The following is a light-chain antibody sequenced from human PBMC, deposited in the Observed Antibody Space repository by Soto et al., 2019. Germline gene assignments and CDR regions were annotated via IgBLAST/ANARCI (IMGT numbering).Light chain of an antibody. V-gene: IGLV2-11*01. Sequence: HSVLTQPRSVSGAAGQAVTISCTGTSSDIGGYNYVSWYQQHPGKAPKLIIFDVSERPSGVPARFSGSKSGNTASLTTSGLQADDEADYCCCSYAGSYTYVFGSGTKVTVL. CDR2: DVS. J-gene: IGLJ1*01. CDR1: SSDIGGYNY. CDR3: CSYAGSYTYV.